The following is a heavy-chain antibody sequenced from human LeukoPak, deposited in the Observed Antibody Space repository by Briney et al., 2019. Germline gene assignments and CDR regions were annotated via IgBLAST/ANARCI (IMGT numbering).Heavy chain of an antibody. J-gene: IGHJ3*02. CDR1: GFTFSSYW. CDR3: ARDHSPSMYGSVWYDAFDI. CDR2: IKQDGSEK. V-gene: IGHV3-7*01. Sequence: PGGSLRLSCAASGFTFSSYWMSWVRQAPGKGLEWVANIKQDGSEKYYVDSVKGRFTISRDNAKNSLYLQMNSLRAEDTALYYCARDHSPSMYGSVWYDAFDIWGQGTMVTVSS. D-gene: IGHD6-19*01.